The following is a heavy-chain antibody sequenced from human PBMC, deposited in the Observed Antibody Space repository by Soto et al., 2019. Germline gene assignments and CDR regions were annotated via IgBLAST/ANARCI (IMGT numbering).Heavy chain of an antibody. J-gene: IGHJ4*02. V-gene: IGHV4-39*07. Sequence: PSETLSLTCTVSGGSISSSSYYWDWIRQPPGKGLEWIGSIYYGGSTYYNPALKSRVTISVDRSKNQFSLKLSSVTAADTAVYYCAREVRITASHSSGWYGYFDYWGQGTLVTVSS. D-gene: IGHD6-19*01. CDR3: AREVRITASHSSGWYGYFDY. CDR1: GGSISSSSYY. CDR2: IYYGGST.